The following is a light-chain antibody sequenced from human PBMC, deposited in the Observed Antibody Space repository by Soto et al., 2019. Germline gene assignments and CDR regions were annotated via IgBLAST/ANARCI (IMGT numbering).Light chain of an antibody. Sequence: EIVMTQSPATLSLSPGDRATLSCGASQSVSSNLAWYQQKPGQAPRLLIYGASTRATGIPARFSGSGSGTEFTLTISSLQSEDFAVHNCQQYNNWPPWTFGQGTKVEIK. V-gene: IGKV3-15*01. CDR3: QQYNNWPPWT. CDR2: GAS. CDR1: QSVSSN. J-gene: IGKJ1*01.